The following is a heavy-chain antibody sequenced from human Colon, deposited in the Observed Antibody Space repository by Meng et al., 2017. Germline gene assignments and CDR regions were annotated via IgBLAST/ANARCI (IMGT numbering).Heavy chain of an antibody. CDR2: INPNGGAT. J-gene: IGHJ5*01. CDR3: ARCQLANRGWFDS. Sequence: QVQLVQSGAEVKKPGASLKVSCKASGYTFSNYYIHWVRQAPGQGLEWVGIINPNGGATSYAQKFRGRVTMTRDSSTSTVYMELSSLRSEDTAVYFCARCQLANRGWFDSWGQGTLVTVSS. V-gene: IGHV1-46*01. D-gene: IGHD2/OR15-2a*01. CDR1: GYTFSNYY.